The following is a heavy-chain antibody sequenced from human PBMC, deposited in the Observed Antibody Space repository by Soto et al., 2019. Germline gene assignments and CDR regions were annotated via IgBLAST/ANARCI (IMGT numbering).Heavy chain of an antibody. D-gene: IGHD3-22*01. CDR3: ARQIYDSDTGPNFQYYFDS. V-gene: IGHV5-10-1*01. Sequence: GEYLKISCKGSGYSFAGYWITWVRQKPGKGLEWMGRIDPSDSQTYYSPSFRGHVTISATKSITTVFLQWSSLSASDTAMYYCARQIYDSDTGPNFQYYFDSWGQGTPVTVSS. J-gene: IGHJ4*02. CDR1: GYSFAGYW. CDR2: IDPSDSQT.